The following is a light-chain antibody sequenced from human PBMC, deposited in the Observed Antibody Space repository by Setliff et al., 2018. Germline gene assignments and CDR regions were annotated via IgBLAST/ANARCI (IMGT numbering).Light chain of an antibody. Sequence: QSALTQPPSASGSPGQSVTISCTGTSSDVGGYDYVSWYQQHPGKAPKLLIYEVSTRPSGVPDRFSGSKSGNTASLTVSGLQAEDEADYYCSSHGGSNNWSVFGTGTKVTVL. CDR2: EVS. CDR3: SSHGGSNNWSV. J-gene: IGLJ1*01. V-gene: IGLV2-8*01. CDR1: SSDVGGYDY.